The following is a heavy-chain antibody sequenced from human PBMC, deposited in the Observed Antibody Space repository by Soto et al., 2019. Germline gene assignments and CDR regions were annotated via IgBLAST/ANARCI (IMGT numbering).Heavy chain of an antibody. V-gene: IGHV1-18*01. J-gene: IGHJ6*02. CDR3: GMVDNYVTPTPQDV. CDR1: GYIFVNYG. CDR2: ISPYTGNT. D-gene: IGHD3-16*01. Sequence: QVQLVQSGDEVKKPGASVKVSCKASGYIFVNYGIAWVRQAPRQGLEWMGWISPYTGNTHSASKVQGRLTMTNDTSTSTAYMDLGSLTYDDTAVYYCGMVDNYVTPTPQDVWGQGTTVTVSS.